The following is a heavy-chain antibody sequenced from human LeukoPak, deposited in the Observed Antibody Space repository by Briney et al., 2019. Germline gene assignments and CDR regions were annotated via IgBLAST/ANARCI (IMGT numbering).Heavy chain of an antibody. Sequence: SETLSLTCTVSGGSISSYYWSWIRQPAGKGLEWIGRIYTSGSINYNPSLKSRVTMSVDTSKNQFSLKLSSVTAADTAVYYCARGHLIVGATYHFDYWGQGTLVTVSS. CDR2: IYTSGSI. J-gene: IGHJ4*02. V-gene: IGHV4-4*07. D-gene: IGHD1-26*01. CDR3: ARGHLIVGATYHFDY. CDR1: GGSISSYY.